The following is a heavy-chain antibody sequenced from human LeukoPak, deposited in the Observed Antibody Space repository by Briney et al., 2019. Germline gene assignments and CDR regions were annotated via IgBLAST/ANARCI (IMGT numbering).Heavy chain of an antibody. J-gene: IGHJ4*02. Sequence: GGSLKLSXAASGFTFSGSAMHWVRQASGKGLEWVGRIRSKANSYATAYAASVKGRFTISRDDSKNTAYLQMNGLKTEDTAVYYCTRLGGSYYPAVVDYWGQGTLVTVSS. D-gene: IGHD1-26*01. CDR3: TRLGGSYYPAVVDY. CDR1: GFTFSGSA. CDR2: IRSKANSYAT. V-gene: IGHV3-73*01.